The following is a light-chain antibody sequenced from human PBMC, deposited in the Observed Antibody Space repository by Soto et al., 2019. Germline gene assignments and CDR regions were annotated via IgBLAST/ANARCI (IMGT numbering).Light chain of an antibody. CDR2: GAS. CDR3: QHYGSSPFT. Sequence: EIVLTQSPGTLALSPGERATLSCRASQSVNNNYLTWYQQKRGQAPRLLIHGASSRATGIPDRFSGSGSGTDFTLTISRLEPEDCAVYYCQHYGSSPFTFGPGTKVGIK. V-gene: IGKV3-20*01. J-gene: IGKJ3*01. CDR1: QSVNNNY.